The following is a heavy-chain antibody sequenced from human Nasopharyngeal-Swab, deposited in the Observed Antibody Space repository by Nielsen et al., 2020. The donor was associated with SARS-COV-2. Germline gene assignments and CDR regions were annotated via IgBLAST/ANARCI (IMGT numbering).Heavy chain of an antibody. V-gene: IGHV3-21*01. CDR2: ISSSSSYI. CDR1: GFRFDSYA. CDR3: ARENYGDYVSDY. Sequence: GGSLRLSCAASGFRFDSYAMSWVRQAPGKGLESVSAISSSSSYIYYADSVRGRFTVSRDNAKNSLYLQMNSLRAEDTGVYYCARENYGDYVSDYWGQGTLVTVSS. D-gene: IGHD4-17*01. J-gene: IGHJ4*02.